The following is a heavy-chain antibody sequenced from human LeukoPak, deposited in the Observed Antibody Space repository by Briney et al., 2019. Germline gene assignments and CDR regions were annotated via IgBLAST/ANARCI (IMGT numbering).Heavy chain of an antibody. J-gene: IGHJ4*02. CDR2: INPNSGGT. D-gene: IGHD4-23*01. CDR1: GYTFTGYY. V-gene: IGHV1-2*02. CDR3: ARDRGGKDPIYFDY. Sequence: ASVKVSCKASGYTFTGYYMHWVRQAPGQGLEWMGWINPNSGGTNYAQKFQGRVTMTRDTSISTAYMELSRLRSDDTAVYYCARDRGGKDPIYFDYWGQGTLVTVSS.